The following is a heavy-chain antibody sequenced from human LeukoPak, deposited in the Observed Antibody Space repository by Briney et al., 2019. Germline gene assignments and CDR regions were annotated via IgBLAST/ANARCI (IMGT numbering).Heavy chain of an antibody. V-gene: IGHV4-61*02. D-gene: IGHD2-8*01. CDR3: ASGHAPDAFDI. J-gene: IGHJ3*02. Sequence: SQTLSLTCTVSGGSISSGSYYWSWVRQPAGKGLEWIGRIYTSGSTNYNPSLKSRVTISVDTSKNQFSLKLSSVTAADTAVYYCASGHAPDAFDIWGQGTMVTVSS. CDR2: IYTSGST. CDR1: GGSISSGSYY.